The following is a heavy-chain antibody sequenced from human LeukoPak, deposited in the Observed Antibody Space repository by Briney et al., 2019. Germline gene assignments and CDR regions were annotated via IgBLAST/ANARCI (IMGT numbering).Heavy chain of an antibody. D-gene: IGHD2-21*02. V-gene: IGHV1-69*04. CDR2: IIPILGIA. Sequence: SVKVSCKASGGTFSSYAISWVRQAPGQGLEWMGRIIPILGIANYAQKFQGRVTITADKFTSTAYMELSSLRSEDTAVYYCARGVDGGNSDWFDPWGQGTLVTVSS. CDR3: ARGVDGGNSDWFDP. CDR1: GGTFSSYA. J-gene: IGHJ5*02.